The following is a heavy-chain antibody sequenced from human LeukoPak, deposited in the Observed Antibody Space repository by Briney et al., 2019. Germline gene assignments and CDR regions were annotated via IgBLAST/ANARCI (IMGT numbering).Heavy chain of an antibody. Sequence: GGSLRLSCVASGFTFSSYGMHWVRQVPGKGLEWVALIWYDGSNKYYSDSVKGRFTISRDNSKNTLYLQMNSLRAEDTAVYYCAREGPRGNSQFDYWGQGTLVTVSS. D-gene: IGHD4-23*01. CDR1: GFTFSSYG. V-gene: IGHV3-33*01. CDR3: AREGPRGNSQFDY. CDR2: IWYDGSNK. J-gene: IGHJ4*02.